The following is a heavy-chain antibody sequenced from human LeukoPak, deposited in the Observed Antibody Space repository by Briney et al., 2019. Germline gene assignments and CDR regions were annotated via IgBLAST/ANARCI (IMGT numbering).Heavy chain of an antibody. CDR1: GYTFTGYY. V-gene: IGHV1-2*02. Sequence: GASVKVPCKASGYTFTGYYMHWVRQAPGQGLEWMGWINPNSGGTNYAQKFQGRVTMTRDTSISTAYMELSRLRSDDTAVYYCANLMSYDFWSGYSAYMDVWGKGTTVTVSS. CDR2: INPNSGGT. CDR3: ANLMSYDFWSGYSAYMDV. D-gene: IGHD3-3*01. J-gene: IGHJ6*03.